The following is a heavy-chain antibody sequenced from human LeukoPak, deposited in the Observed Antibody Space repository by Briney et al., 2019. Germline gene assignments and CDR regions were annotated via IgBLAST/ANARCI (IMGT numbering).Heavy chain of an antibody. CDR1: GFTFSSYA. V-gene: IGHV3-23*01. CDR2: ISGSGGYT. D-gene: IGHD2-15*01. J-gene: IGHJ6*02. Sequence: GGSLRLSCAASGFTFSSYAMNWVRQAPGKGLEWVSGISGSGGYTYYADSVKGRFTFSRDSSKNTLYLQMNTLRAADMAVYYCARVLKSGPLPYYYYAMDVWGQGTTVTVSS. CDR3: ARVLKSGPLPYYYYAMDV.